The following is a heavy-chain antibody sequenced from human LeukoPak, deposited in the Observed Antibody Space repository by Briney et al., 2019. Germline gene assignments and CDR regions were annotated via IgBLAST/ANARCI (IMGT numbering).Heavy chain of an antibody. V-gene: IGHV3-48*03. J-gene: IGHJ4*02. Sequence: GGSLRLSCAPSGFTFSSYEMNWVRQAPGKGLEWISYISSSVSSGSSIYYADSVKGRFTISRDNAKNSLYLQMNSLRAEDTAVYYCARGPYGGYVDYWGQGTLVTVSS. CDR2: ISSSVSSGSSI. CDR3: ARGPYGGYVDY. D-gene: IGHD4/OR15-4a*01. CDR1: GFTFSSYE.